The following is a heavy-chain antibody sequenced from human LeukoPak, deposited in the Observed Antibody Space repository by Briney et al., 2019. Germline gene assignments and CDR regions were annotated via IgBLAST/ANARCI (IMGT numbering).Heavy chain of an antibody. CDR1: GGSFSGYY. CDR2: VDHTGNT. Sequence: PSETLSLTCAVYGGSFSGYYFSWIRLPPGKGLEWIGEVDHTGNTNYSPSLKSRVTISIDTFKNHFSLKLNSLTAADTALYYCATLRGTGWYFDYWGQGNLVSVSS. D-gene: IGHD6-19*01. V-gene: IGHV4-34*01. CDR3: ATLRGTGWYFDY. J-gene: IGHJ4*02.